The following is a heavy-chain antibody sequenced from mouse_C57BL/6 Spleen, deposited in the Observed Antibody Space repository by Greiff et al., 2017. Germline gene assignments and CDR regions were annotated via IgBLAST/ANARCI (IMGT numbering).Heavy chain of an antibody. CDR2: INPGSGGT. Sequence: QVQLQQSGAELVRPGTSVKVSCKASGYAFTNYLIEWVKQRPGQGLEWIGGINPGSGGTNYNEKFKGKATLTADNSSSTAYLQLSSLASEDSAVYFCARDYPPFAYWGQGTLVTVSA. CDR3: ARDYPPFAY. V-gene: IGHV1-54*01. D-gene: IGHD1-1*02. J-gene: IGHJ3*01. CDR1: GYAFTNYL.